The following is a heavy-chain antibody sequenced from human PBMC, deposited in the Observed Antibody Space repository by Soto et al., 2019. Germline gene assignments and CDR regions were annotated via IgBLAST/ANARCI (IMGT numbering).Heavy chain of an antibody. Sequence: QVWQVESGGGVVQAGRSLRLSCAASGFTFRSYAMHWVRQAPGKGLEWVAIISFDAIYKYYADSVKGRFTISRDNSKNTLYLQMNSLRTEDTAVYYCARALDFWSAYFDYWGQGSLVTVSS. CDR2: ISFDAIYK. J-gene: IGHJ4*02. CDR3: ARALDFWSAYFDY. CDR1: GFTFRSYA. D-gene: IGHD3-3*01. V-gene: IGHV3-30-3*01.